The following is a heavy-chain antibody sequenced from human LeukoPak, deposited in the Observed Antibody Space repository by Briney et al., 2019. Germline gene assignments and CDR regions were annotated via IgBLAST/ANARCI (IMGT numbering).Heavy chain of an antibody. V-gene: IGHV4-34*01. D-gene: IGHD2-15*01. CDR2: INHSGST. CDR3: ARVRWQPSPYYYYYMDV. CDR1: GGSFSGYY. J-gene: IGHJ6*03. Sequence: SETLSLTCAVYGGSFSGYYWSWIRQPPGKGLEWIGEINHSGSTNYNPSLKSRVTISVDTSKNQFSLKLSSVTAADTAVYYCARVRWQPSPYYYYYMDVWGKGTTVIVSS.